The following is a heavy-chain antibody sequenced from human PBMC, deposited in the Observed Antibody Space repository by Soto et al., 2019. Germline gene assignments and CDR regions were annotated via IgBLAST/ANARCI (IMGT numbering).Heavy chain of an antibody. CDR3: AKDRAIFGVVITH. Sequence: GGSLRLSCAASGFTFSSYGMHWVRQAPGKGLEWVAVIPYDGSNKYYADSVKGRFTISRDNSKNTLYLQMNSLRAEDTAVYYCAKDRAIFGVVITHWGQGTLVTVSS. D-gene: IGHD3-3*01. CDR1: GFTFSSYG. V-gene: IGHV3-30*18. CDR2: IPYDGSNK. J-gene: IGHJ4*02.